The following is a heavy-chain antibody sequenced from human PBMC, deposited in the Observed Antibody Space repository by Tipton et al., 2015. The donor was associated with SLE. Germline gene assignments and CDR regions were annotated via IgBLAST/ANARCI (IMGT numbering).Heavy chain of an antibody. CDR3: ATQGGWFDP. Sequence: TLSLTCTVSGGSISSYYWSWIRQPPGKGLEWIGEINHSGSTNYNPSLKSRVTISVDTSKNQFSLKLSSVTAADTAVYYCATQGGWFDPWGQGTLVTVSS. J-gene: IGHJ5*02. CDR2: INHSGST. V-gene: IGHV4-34*01. CDR1: GGSISSYY.